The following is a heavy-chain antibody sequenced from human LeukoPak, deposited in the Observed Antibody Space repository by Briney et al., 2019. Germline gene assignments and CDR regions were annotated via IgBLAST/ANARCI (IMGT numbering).Heavy chain of an antibody. V-gene: IGHV3-21*01. J-gene: IGHJ4*02. D-gene: IGHD2-2*01. CDR2: LSSSSTYI. CDR1: GFTFSSYS. CDR3: AGGGCSSTSCELDY. Sequence: GGSLRLSCAASGFTFSSYSMNWVRQAPGKGLEWVSSLSSSSTYIYYADSVKGRFTISRDNAKNSLYLQMNSLRAEDTAVYYCAGGGCSSTSCELDYWGQGTLVTVSS.